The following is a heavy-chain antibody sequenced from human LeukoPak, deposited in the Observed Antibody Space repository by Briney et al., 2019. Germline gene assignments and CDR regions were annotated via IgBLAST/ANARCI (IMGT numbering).Heavy chain of an antibody. CDR3: ARDHRSGSYYNRQGRFDP. D-gene: IGHD3-10*01. CDR2: INHSGST. Sequence: SETLSHTCAVYGGSFSGYYWSWIRQPPGKGLEWIGEINHSGSTNYNPSLKSRVTISIDTSKNQFSLKLSSVTAADTAVYYCARDHRSGSYYNRQGRFDPWGQGTLVTVSS. CDR1: GGSFSGYY. V-gene: IGHV4-34*01. J-gene: IGHJ5*02.